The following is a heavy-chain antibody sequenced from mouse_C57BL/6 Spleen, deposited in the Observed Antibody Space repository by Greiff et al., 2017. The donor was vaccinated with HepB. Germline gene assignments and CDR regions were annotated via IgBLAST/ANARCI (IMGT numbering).Heavy chain of an antibody. V-gene: IGHV1-69*01. CDR1: GYTFTSYW. D-gene: IGHD1-3*01. CDR3: ARGNYGSSFAY. CDR2: IDPSDSYT. J-gene: IGHJ3*01. Sequence: QVQLQQPGAELVMPGASVKLSCKASGYTFTSYWMHWVKQRPGQGLEWIGEIDPSDSYTNYNQKFKGKSTLTVDKSSSTAYMQLSSLTSEDSAVYYCARGNYGSSFAYWPRDSGHCLC.